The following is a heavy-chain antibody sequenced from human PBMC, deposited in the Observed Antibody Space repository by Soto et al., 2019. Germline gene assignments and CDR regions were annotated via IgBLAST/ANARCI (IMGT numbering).Heavy chain of an antibody. CDR2: INPHGGST. CDR1: RDTFTSYY. CDR3: ARSSGGNFGIIIEGTNWFAP. J-gene: IGHJ5*02. V-gene: IGHV1-46*01. Sequence: ASVKVSCKAPRDTFTSYYINWVRQAPVQGLEWMGVINPHGGSTAYAQKFKGRVTLTRDTSASTVYMEVSSLTSEDTAMYYCARSSGGNFGIIIEGTNWFAPWGQGTLVTVS. D-gene: IGHD1-26*01.